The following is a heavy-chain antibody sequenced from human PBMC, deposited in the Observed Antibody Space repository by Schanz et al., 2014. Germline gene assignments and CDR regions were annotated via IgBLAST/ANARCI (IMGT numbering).Heavy chain of an antibody. V-gene: IGHV3-74*01. J-gene: IGHJ4*02. CDR2: ISSDGGTT. CDR1: GFTFSRDW. Sequence: EVKLVESGGGLAQPGGSLRLSCEASGFTFSRDWMHWVRQAPGKGLVWVSRISSDGGTTSYADSVKGRFTVSRDNAENTSYLQTKNWRAEDTDVYYCARPRSSGWYDVLGYWGQGTLVTVSS. CDR3: ARPRSSGWYDVLGY. D-gene: IGHD6-19*01.